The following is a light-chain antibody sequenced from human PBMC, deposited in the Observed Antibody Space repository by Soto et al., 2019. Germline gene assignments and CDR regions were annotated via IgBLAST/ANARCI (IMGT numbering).Light chain of an antibody. CDR2: GAS. Sequence: EIVLTQSPGTLSLSPGERATFSCRASQTFTNNYLAWFQQRPGQAPRLLIYGASSRATGIPDRFSGSGSGTAFTLTISTLEPEDFAVYYCQQYGSPPHTFGQGTRLEIK. V-gene: IGKV3-20*01. J-gene: IGKJ5*01. CDR3: QQYGSPPHT. CDR1: QTFTNNY.